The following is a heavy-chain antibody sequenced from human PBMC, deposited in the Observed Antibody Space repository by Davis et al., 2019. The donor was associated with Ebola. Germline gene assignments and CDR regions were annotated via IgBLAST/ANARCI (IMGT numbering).Heavy chain of an antibody. D-gene: IGHD6-13*01. CDR3: TTVRHIAGWFDP. V-gene: IGHV3-15*07. CDR1: GFTFSNAW. CDR2: IKSKTDGGTT. J-gene: IGHJ5*02. Sequence: GESLKISCAASGFTFSNAWMTWVRQAPGKGLDWVGRIKSKTDGGTTDYAAPVKGRFTISRDDSKNTRYLQMNSLKTEDTAVYYCTTVRHIAGWFDPWGQGTLVTVSS.